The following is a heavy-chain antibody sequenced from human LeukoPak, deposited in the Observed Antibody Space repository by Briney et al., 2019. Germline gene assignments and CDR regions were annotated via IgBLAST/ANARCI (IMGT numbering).Heavy chain of an antibody. Sequence: GASVKVSCKASGYTFTSYYMHWVRQAPGQGLEWMGIINPSGGSTSYAQKLQGRVTMTTDTSTSTAYMELRSLRSDDTAVYYCARIRGTGTRQTPSQAAPDYWGQGTLVTVSS. CDR2: INPSGGST. V-gene: IGHV1-46*01. CDR1: GYTFTSYY. D-gene: IGHD1-1*01. J-gene: IGHJ4*02. CDR3: ARIRGTGTRQTPSQAAPDY.